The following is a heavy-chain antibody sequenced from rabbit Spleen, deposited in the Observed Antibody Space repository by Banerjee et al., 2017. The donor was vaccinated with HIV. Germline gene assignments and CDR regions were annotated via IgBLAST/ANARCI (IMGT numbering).Heavy chain of an antibody. CDR1: AFDFSSGG. J-gene: IGHJ6*01. CDR2: IDPIFGST. D-gene: IGHD8-1*01. V-gene: IGHV1S47*01. Sequence: QDHLVESGGGLVQPGGSLKLSCKASAFDFSSGGVSWVRQAPGKGLEWIGYIDPIFGSTYYANWVNGRFTISRENTQNTVSLQMNSLTAADTATYFCARDAGSSFSSYGMDLWGQGTLVTVS. CDR3: ARDAGSSFSSYGMDL.